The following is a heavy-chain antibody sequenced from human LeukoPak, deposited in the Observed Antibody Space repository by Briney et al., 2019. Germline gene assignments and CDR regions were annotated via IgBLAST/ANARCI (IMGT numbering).Heavy chain of an antibody. CDR1: GFTFSSYS. V-gene: IGHV3-48*01. CDR2: ISSSSSTI. CDR3: AKGQLITIFGVVILPASDFDY. Sequence: GGSLRLSCAASGFTFSSYSMNWVRQAPGKGLEWVSYISSSSSTIYYADSVKGRFTISRDNAKNSLYLQMNSLRAEDTAVYYCAKGQLITIFGVVILPASDFDYWGQGTLVTVSS. J-gene: IGHJ4*02. D-gene: IGHD3-3*01.